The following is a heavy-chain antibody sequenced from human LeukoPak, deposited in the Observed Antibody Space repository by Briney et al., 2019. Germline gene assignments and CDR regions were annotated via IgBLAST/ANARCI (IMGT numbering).Heavy chain of an antibody. CDR1: GFTFSSYA. V-gene: IGHV3-23*01. Sequence: PGGSLRLSCAASGFTFSSYAMSWVRQAPGKGLEWVSAISGSGGSTYYADSVKGRFTISRDNSKNTLYLQMNSLRAEDTAVYYCAKARNNHSKNRNTLDYWGQGTLVTVSS. J-gene: IGHJ4*02. CDR2: ISGSGGST. D-gene: IGHD3-16*02. CDR3: AKARNNHSKNRNTLDY.